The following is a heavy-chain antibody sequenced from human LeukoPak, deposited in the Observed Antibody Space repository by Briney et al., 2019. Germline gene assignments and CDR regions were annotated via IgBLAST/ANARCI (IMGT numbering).Heavy chain of an antibody. D-gene: IGHD5-12*01. Sequence: SETLSLTCSVSGASFRSYFWSWIRQSPGKGLEWIGYVYDNDISNFNPSPESRVTILVDRSKSQFSLKLRSVTAADTAVYYCARGLVLATDDAFDIWGPGTMVTVSS. J-gene: IGHJ3*02. V-gene: IGHV4-59*01. CDR3: ARGLVLATDDAFDI. CDR1: GASFRSYF. CDR2: VYDNDIS.